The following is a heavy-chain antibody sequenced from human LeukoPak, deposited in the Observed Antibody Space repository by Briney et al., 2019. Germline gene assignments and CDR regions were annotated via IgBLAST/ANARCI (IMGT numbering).Heavy chain of an antibody. CDR2: IRYDGSNK. CDR3: AKDRNYYDSSGCLDY. V-gene: IGHV3-30*02. D-gene: IGHD3-22*01. J-gene: IGHJ4*02. Sequence: PGGSLRLSCAASGFTFGSYGMHWVRQAPGKGLEWVAFIRYDGSNKYYADSVKGRFTISRDNSKNTLYLQMNSLRAEDTAVYYCAKDRNYYDSSGCLDYWGQGTLVTVSS. CDR1: GFTFGSYG.